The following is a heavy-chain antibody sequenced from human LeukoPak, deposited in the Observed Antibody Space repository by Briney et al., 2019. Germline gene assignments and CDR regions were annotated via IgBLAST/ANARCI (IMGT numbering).Heavy chain of an antibody. CDR2: IYYSGST. CDR3: ARHGYCNGGGCYSGTGFDY. J-gene: IGHJ4*02. D-gene: IGHD2-15*01. CDR1: GGSINSYY. V-gene: IGHV4-59*08. Sequence: SETLSLTCTVSGGSINSYYWSWIRQPPGKGLEWIAYIYYSGSTNYNPSLKSRVTISVDTSKNQFSLKLSSVTAADTAVYYCARHGYCNGGGCYSGTGFDYWGQGTLVTVSS.